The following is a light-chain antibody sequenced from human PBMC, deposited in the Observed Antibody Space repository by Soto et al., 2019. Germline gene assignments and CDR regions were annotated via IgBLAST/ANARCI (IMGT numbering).Light chain of an antibody. CDR3: QQYGSSPWT. CDR1: QSVTNSY. Sequence: EIVLTQSPGTLSLSPGERATLSCRASQSVTNSYIAWYQQKPGQATRLLIYGATSRATGNPDRFTGSGSGTEFTLTITRLEPEDFAVYSCQQYGSSPWTFGQGTKVEIK. CDR2: GAT. J-gene: IGKJ1*01. V-gene: IGKV3-20*01.